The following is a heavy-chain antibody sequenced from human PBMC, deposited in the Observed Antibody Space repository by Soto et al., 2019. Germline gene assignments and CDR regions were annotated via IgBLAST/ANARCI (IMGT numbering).Heavy chain of an antibody. J-gene: IGHJ6*03. D-gene: IGHD2-2*01. V-gene: IGHV3-48*01. CDR3: TRSADMDV. CDR1: GFTFSSYS. CDR2: ISSGSSTI. Sequence: EVQLVESGGGLVQPGGSLRLSCAASGFTFSSYSMNWVRQAPGKGLEWVSYISSGSSTIYYADSVKGRFTISRDNAKNSLYLQMDSLRAEDTAVYYATRSADMDVWGTGTTVTVAS.